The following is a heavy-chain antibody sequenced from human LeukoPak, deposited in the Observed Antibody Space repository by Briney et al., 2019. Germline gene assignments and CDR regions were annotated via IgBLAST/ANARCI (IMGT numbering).Heavy chain of an antibody. Sequence: RGSLRLSCAASGFTFSTFAMTWVRQAPGKGLEWVSSISDGSTYYADSVKGRFTISRDNSKNTVYLQMNSLRAEDTAVYYCAKGGGWLYYFDYWGQGTLVTVSS. CDR3: AKGGGWLYYFDY. J-gene: IGHJ4*02. D-gene: IGHD2-15*01. CDR2: ISDGST. CDR1: GFTFSTFA. V-gene: IGHV3-23*01.